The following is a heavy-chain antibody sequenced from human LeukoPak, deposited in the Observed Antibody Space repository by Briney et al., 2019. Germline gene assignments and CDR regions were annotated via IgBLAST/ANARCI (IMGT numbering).Heavy chain of an antibody. Sequence: GGSLRLSCAASGFTFGSYAMSWVRQAPGKGLEWVSAISGSGGSTYYADSVKGRFTISRDNSKNTLYLQMNSLRAEDTAVYYCAKLTAEQQLVRMAFDIWGQGTMVTVSS. CDR3: AKLTAEQQLVRMAFDI. CDR2: ISGSGGST. V-gene: IGHV3-23*01. CDR1: GFTFGSYA. J-gene: IGHJ3*02. D-gene: IGHD6-13*01.